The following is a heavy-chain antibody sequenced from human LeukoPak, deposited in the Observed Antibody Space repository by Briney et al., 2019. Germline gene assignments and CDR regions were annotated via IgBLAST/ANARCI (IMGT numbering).Heavy chain of an antibody. D-gene: IGHD3-9*01. J-gene: IGHJ4*02. CDR3: ASPGSSYDILTGPGYCDY. CDR1: GYTFTGYY. V-gene: IGHV1-2*02. Sequence: ASVKVSCKASGYTFTGYYLHWVRQAPGQGLEWMGWINPNSGGTNYAQKFQGRVTMTRDTSITTAYMELNRLRSDDTAVYYCASPGSSYDILTGPGYCDYWGQGTLVTVTS. CDR2: INPNSGGT.